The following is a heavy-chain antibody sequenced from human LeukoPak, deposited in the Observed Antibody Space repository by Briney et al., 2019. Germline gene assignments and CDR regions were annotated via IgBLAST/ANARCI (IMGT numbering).Heavy chain of an antibody. CDR1: SYSISGYY. CDR3: AGTPSVDYFDY. V-gene: IGHV4-59*01. J-gene: IGHJ4*02. Sequence: SETLSLTCGVSSYSISGYYWAWIRQPPGKGLEWIGSIYYSGSTNYNPSLKSRVTISVDTSKNQFSLKLSSVTAADTAVYYCAGTPSVDYFDYWGQGTLVTVSS. CDR2: IYYSGST.